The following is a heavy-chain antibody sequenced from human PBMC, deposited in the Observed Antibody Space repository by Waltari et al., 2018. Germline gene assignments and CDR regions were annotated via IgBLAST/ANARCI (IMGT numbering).Heavy chain of an antibody. Sequence: EVQLVESGGGLVHTGGSLRLSCAASGFTFSSYWMHWVRQAPGKGLVWVSYVNNDGTSTSYADSAMSRFAISRDNAKNTLYLQMNGLGAEDTAVYYCARDNGGGWYGHAFDIWGQGTMVTVSS. J-gene: IGHJ3*02. CDR1: GFTFSSYW. CDR3: ARDNGGGWYGHAFDI. CDR2: VNNDGTST. V-gene: IGHV3-74*01. D-gene: IGHD6-19*01.